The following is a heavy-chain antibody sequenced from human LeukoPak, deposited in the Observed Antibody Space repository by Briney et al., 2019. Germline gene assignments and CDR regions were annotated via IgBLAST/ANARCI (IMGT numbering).Heavy chain of an antibody. CDR1: GYTFTGYY. CDR2: MNPDSGGT. V-gene: IGHV1-2*02. J-gene: IGHJ4*02. CDR3: ARGAPNSSGFRLVDN. Sequence: GASVKVSCKASGYTFTGYYMNWVRQAPGQGLEWMGWMNPDSGGTNYAQKFQGRVTMTRDTSISTAYMDLSRLRSDDTAVYYCARGAPNSSGFRLVDNWGQGTLVTVSS. D-gene: IGHD6-19*01.